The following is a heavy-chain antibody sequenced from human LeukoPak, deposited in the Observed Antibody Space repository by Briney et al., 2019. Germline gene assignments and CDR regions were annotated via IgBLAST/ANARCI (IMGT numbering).Heavy chain of an antibody. Sequence: GRSLRLSCAASGFTFSSYGMHWVRQAPGKGLEWVAVISYDGSNKYYADSVKGRFTISRGNSKNTLYLQMNSLRAEDTAVYYCAKDLTSPYCSSTSCRTYYYYGMDVWGQGTTVTVSS. D-gene: IGHD2-2*01. CDR2: ISYDGSNK. V-gene: IGHV3-30*18. CDR3: AKDLTSPYCSSTSCRTYYYYGMDV. J-gene: IGHJ6*02. CDR1: GFTFSSYG.